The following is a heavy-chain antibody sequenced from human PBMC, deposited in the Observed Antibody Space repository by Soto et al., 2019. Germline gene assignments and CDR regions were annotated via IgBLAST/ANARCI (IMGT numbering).Heavy chain of an antibody. CDR1: GFTFSSYS. Sequence: EMQLVESGGGLVKPGGSLRLSCAASGFTFSSYSMNWVRQAPGKGLEWVSSISSSSSYIYYADSVKGRFTISRDNAKNSLYLQMNSLRAEDTAVYYCARLGVADDYYYYYMDVWGKGTTVTVSS. CDR3: ARLGVADDYYYYYMDV. D-gene: IGHD6-19*01. CDR2: ISSSSSYI. J-gene: IGHJ6*03. V-gene: IGHV3-21*01.